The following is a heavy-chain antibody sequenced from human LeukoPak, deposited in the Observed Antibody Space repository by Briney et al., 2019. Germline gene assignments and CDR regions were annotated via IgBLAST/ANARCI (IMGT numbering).Heavy chain of an antibody. Sequence: KPPETPSLTCTVSGGSISSSSYYWDGIRQPPGKGLEWIGSIYHTGSTHYSPCLISLVTISVDTSKNQFSLKLSSVTAADTAVYYCARPASYSIRAFDIWGEGTMVTVSS. D-gene: IGHD3-10*01. V-gene: IGHV4-39*01. CDR3: ARPASYSIRAFDI. CDR2: IYHTGST. J-gene: IGHJ3*02. CDR1: GGSISSSSYY.